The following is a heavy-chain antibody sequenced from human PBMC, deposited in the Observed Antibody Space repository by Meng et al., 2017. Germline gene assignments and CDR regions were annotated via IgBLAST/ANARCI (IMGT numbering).Heavy chain of an antibody. CDR3: ARGGSYYSY. V-gene: IGHV3-53*02. CDR2: IYSGGST. Sequence: DVQPVETVGGLLPPVGSLTLACPASRFTLSSHYLRSVRQAPGKGLAWVSVIYSGGSTYYADSVKGRFTISRDNSKNTLYLQMNSLRAEDTAVYYCARGGSYYSYWGQGTLVTVSS. D-gene: IGHD1-26*01. CDR1: RFTLSSHY. J-gene: IGHJ4*02.